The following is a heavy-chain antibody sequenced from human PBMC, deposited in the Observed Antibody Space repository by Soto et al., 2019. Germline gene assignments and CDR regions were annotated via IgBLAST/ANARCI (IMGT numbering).Heavy chain of an antibody. CDR3: ARDSAGDLRADWYFDL. J-gene: IGHJ2*01. CDR2: ISSSSSYT. D-gene: IGHD6-13*01. CDR1: GFTFSDYY. V-gene: IGHV3-11*06. Sequence: QVQLVESGGGLVKPGGSLRLSCAASGFTFSDYYMSWIRQAPGKGLEWVSYISSSSSYTNYADSVKGRFTISRDNAKNSLYLQMNSLRAEDTAVYYCARDSAGDLRADWYFDLWGRGTLVTVSS.